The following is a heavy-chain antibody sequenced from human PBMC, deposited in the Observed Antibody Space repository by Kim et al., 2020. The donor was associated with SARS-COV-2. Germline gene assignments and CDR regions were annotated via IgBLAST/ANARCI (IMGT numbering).Heavy chain of an antibody. J-gene: IGHJ4*02. V-gene: IGHV3-9*01. CDR3: AKDTGYSSSWYGGGPNFDY. D-gene: IGHD6-13*01. Sequence: GRFTISRDNAKNSLYLQMNSLRAEDTALYYCAKDTGYSSSWYGGGPNFDYWGQGTLVTVSS.